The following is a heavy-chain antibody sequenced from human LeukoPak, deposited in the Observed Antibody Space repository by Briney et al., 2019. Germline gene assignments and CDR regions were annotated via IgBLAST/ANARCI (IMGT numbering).Heavy chain of an antibody. J-gene: IGHJ3*02. D-gene: IGHD7-27*01. CDR3: ARDFQEGDRLWFQEPNWGKIGI. V-gene: IGHV3-7*01. CDR1: GFTFSSYW. CDR2: IIQDGSEK. Sequence: GGSLRLSCAASGFTFSSYWMSWVRQAPGKGLEWVANIIQDGSEKYYVDSVKGRFTISRDNAKNSLYLQMDRLRVEDTAVYYCARDFQEGDRLWFQEPNWGKIGIWGQGTMVTVSS.